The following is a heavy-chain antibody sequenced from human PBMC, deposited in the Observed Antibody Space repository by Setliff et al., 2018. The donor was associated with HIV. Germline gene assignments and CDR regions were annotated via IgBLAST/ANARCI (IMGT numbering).Heavy chain of an antibody. Sequence: PSETLSLTCSVSGVSINRTDHYWGWIRQSPGKRLEWIGSVSQSGSTYYNPSLKSRITISVDRSKSLFSLKLISVTAAGQGVYYCARVPVAGANWFDPWGLGTLVTVSS. D-gene: IGHD2-21*01. CDR2: VSQSGST. CDR3: ARVPVAGANWFDP. V-gene: IGHV4-39*01. CDR1: GVSINRTDHY. J-gene: IGHJ5*02.